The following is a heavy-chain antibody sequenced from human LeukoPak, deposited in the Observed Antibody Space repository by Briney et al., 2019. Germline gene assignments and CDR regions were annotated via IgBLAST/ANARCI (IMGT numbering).Heavy chain of an antibody. CDR3: ARSALSGRYSSSSGWFDP. CDR2: IYPGDSDT. CDR1: GYSFTSYW. D-gene: IGHD6-6*01. J-gene: IGHJ5*02. V-gene: IGHV5-51*01. Sequence: PGESLKISCKGSGYSFTSYWIGWVRQMPGKGLEWMGIIYPGDSDTRYSPSFQGQVTISADKSISTAYLQWSSLKASDTAMYYCARSALSGRYSSSSGWFDPWGQGTLVTVSS.